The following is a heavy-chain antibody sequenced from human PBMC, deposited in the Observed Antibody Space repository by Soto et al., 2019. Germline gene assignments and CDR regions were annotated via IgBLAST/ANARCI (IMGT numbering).Heavy chain of an antibody. CDR1: GFTFNDHW. CDR3: SRSGGLSTRSFYFDS. J-gene: IGHJ4*02. D-gene: IGHD2-2*01. Sequence: DVQLVESGGGLVQPGGSLRLSCAASGFTFNDHWMSWVRQAPGKGLERVASIKQDGSESSYVDSVKGRFTISRDNANNSLYLQMISLRAEDTAVYYCSRSGGLSTRSFYFDSWGQGILITVSS. CDR2: IKQDGSES. V-gene: IGHV3-7*01.